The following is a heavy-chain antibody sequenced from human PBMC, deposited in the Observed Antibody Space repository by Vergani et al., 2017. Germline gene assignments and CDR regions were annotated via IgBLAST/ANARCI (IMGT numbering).Heavy chain of an antibody. V-gene: IGHV3-23*01. D-gene: IGHD6-19*01. Sequence: EVHLLESGGGLRQPGGSLKLSCAASGFTFSTYAMSWVRQVPGKGLEWVATIDNSGRSIYYTDSVKGRFTISRDNSKSTLFLHMNSPRPEDTAVYYCAKVGRSEVAGTFGAFDIWGQGTMVTVSS. CDR1: GFTFSTYA. J-gene: IGHJ3*02. CDR3: AKVGRSEVAGTFGAFDI. CDR2: IDNSGRSI.